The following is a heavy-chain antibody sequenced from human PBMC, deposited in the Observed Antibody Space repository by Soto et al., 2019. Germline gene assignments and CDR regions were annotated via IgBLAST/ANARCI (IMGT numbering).Heavy chain of an antibody. Sequence: EVQLLEAGGNLIQPGGSLRLSCAASGFTFSSYAMSWVRQAPGQGLEWLSAISGPGATIYYADSVKGRFTISRDNSNNTLYMQMNRLTDEETAVYYCATVLTMVRGVTVLRAFDFWGQGTLVTVSS. CDR1: GFTFSSYA. CDR3: ATVLTMVRGVTVLRAFDF. V-gene: IGHV3-23*01. CDR2: ISGPGATI. D-gene: IGHD3-10*01. J-gene: IGHJ4*02.